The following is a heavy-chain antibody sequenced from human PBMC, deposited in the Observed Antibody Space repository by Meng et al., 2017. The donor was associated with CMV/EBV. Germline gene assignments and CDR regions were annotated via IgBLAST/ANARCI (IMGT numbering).Heavy chain of an antibody. CDR1: GFTFSSYS. CDR2: ISSSSSTI. CDR3: ARGGTVGATPSDY. Sequence: GGSLRLSCAASGFTFSSYSMNWVRQAPGKGLEWVSYISSSSSTIYYAHSVKGRFTISRDNAKNSLYLQMNSLRAEDTAVYYCARGGTVGATPSDYWGQGTLVTVSS. D-gene: IGHD1-26*01. J-gene: IGHJ4*02. V-gene: IGHV3-48*04.